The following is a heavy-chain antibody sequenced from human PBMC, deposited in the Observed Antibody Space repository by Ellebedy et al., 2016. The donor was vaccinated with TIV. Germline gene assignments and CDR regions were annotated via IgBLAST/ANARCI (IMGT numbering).Heavy chain of an antibody. V-gene: IGHV3-74*03. Sequence: GESLKISXAASGFSFSKYWMHWVRQAPGQGLVWVSRVNKDGSLTEYADSVKGRFTISRDNAKNTLYWQMNSLRAEDTAVYYCARDGDRIAAAGFDYWGQGTLVTVSS. CDR1: GFSFSKYW. D-gene: IGHD6-13*01. CDR3: ARDGDRIAAAGFDY. CDR2: VNKDGSLT. J-gene: IGHJ4*02.